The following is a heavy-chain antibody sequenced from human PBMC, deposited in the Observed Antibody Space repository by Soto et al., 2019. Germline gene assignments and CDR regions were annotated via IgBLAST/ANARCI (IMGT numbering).Heavy chain of an antibody. CDR2: IYQSGVT. Sequence: PSKTLSLTCNMSGDSYSISTYSWSWIGHPPGKALQWIGFIYQSGVTSYNPSLASRVSISLDRSNNHCSLKLKSVTAADKAVYFCAGMPYTSGLRFDPWGPGTLVTVSS. CDR3: AGMPYTSGLRFDP. V-gene: IGHV4-30-2*01. J-gene: IGHJ5*02. CDR1: GDSYSISTYS. D-gene: IGHD6-19*01.